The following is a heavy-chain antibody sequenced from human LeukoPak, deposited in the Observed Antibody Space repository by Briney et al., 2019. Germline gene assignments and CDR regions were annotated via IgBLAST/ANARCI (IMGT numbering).Heavy chain of an antibody. CDR2: ISSSSSYI. J-gene: IGHJ4*02. D-gene: IGHD3-22*01. V-gene: IGHV3-21*01. CDR3: ARDPRHYYDSSGYDDY. CDR1: GFTFNTYG. Sequence: PGGTLRLSCAASGFTFNTYGMSWVRQAPGKGLEWVSSISSSSSYIYYADSVKGRFTISRDNAKNSLYLQMNSLRAEDTAVYYCARDPRHYYDSSGYDDYWGQGTLVTVSS.